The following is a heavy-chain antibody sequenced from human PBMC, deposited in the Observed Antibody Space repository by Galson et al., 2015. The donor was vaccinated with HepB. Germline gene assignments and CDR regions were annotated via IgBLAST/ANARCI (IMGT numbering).Heavy chain of an antibody. CDR2: TYYRSKWFN. D-gene: IGHD1-1*01. CDR3: ARGRPTYFAMDV. CDR1: GDSVSSNNVA. V-gene: IGHV6-1*01. Sequence: CAISGDSVSSNNVAWNWIRQSPSRGLEWLGRTYYRSKWFNEYAVSEKSRITINPDTPKNQFSLQLNSVTPEDTAVYYCARGRPTYFAMDVWGQGTTVTVSS. J-gene: IGHJ6*02.